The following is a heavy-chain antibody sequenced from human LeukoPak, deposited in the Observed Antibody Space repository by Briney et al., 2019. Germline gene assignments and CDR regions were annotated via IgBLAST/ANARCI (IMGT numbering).Heavy chain of an antibody. Sequence: PSQTLSLTCTVSGGSISSGDYYWSWIRQHPGKGLERIGNTYYSGSTYYNPSLKSRVAISVDTSKNQFSLKLSSVTAADTAVYYCARRILTDYDDAFDVWGQGTMVTVSS. CDR1: GGSISSGDYY. D-gene: IGHD3-9*01. CDR2: TYYSGST. V-gene: IGHV4-31*03. J-gene: IGHJ3*01. CDR3: ARRILTDYDDAFDV.